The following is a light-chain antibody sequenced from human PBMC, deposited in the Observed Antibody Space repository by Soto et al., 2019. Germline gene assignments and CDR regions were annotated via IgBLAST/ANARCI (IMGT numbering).Light chain of an antibody. J-gene: IGLJ1*01. Sequence: QSVLTQPPSASGSPGQSVAICCTGTSSDVGGYNYVSWYQQHPGKAPKLMIYEVNKRPSGVPDRFSGSKSGNTASLTVSRLQAEDEADYYCSSYAGSSNVFGTGTKVTVL. V-gene: IGLV2-8*01. CDR3: SSYAGSSNV. CDR2: EVN. CDR1: SSDVGGYNY.